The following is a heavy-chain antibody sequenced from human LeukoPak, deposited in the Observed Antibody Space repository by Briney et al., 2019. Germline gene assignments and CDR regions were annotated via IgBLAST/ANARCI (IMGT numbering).Heavy chain of an antibody. D-gene: IGHD3-9*01. Sequence: GGSLRLSCAASGFTFSSYEMNWVRQAPGKGLEWVSYISSSGSTIYYADSVKGRFTISRDNAKNSLYLQMNSLRAEDTAVYYCARDLYDILTGYYGDAFDIWGQGTMVTVSS. J-gene: IGHJ3*02. V-gene: IGHV3-48*03. CDR2: ISSSGSTI. CDR1: GFTFSSYE. CDR3: ARDLYDILTGYYGDAFDI.